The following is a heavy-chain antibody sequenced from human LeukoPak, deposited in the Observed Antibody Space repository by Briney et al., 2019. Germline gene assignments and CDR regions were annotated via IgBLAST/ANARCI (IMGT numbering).Heavy chain of an antibody. Sequence: SETLSLTCAVYGGSFSGYYWSWIRQPPGKGLEWIGEINHSGSTNYNPSLKSRVTISVDTSKNQFSLKLSSETAADTAVYYCARAYCSSTSCYSRGKFDYWGQGTLVTVSS. J-gene: IGHJ4*02. V-gene: IGHV4-34*01. CDR2: INHSGST. D-gene: IGHD2-2*02. CDR1: GGSFSGYY. CDR3: ARAYCSSTSCYSRGKFDY.